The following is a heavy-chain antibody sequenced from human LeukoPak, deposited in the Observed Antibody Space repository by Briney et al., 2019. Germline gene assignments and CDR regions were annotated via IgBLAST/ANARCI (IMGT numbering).Heavy chain of an antibody. CDR2: INPSGGST. CDR1: GYTFTSYY. V-gene: IGHV1-46*03. D-gene: IGHD6-13*01. CDR3: ARGDSIAAAARGFDY. J-gene: IGHJ4*02. Sequence: ASVKVSCKASGYTFTSYYMHWVRQAPGQGLEWMGIINPSGGSTSYAQKFQGRVTMTRDTSTSTVYMELSSLRSEDTAVYYCARGDSIAAAARGFDYWGQGTLVTVSS.